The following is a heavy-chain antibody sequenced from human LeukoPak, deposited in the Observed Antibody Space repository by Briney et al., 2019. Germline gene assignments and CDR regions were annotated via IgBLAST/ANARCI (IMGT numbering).Heavy chain of an antibody. D-gene: IGHD3-10*01. V-gene: IGHV3-30*18. CDR1: GFTFSSYG. Sequence: GGSLRLSCAASGFTFSSYGMHWVRQAPGKGLEWVAVISYDGSNKYYADSVKGRFTISRDNSKNTLYLQMNSLRAEDTAVYYCAKAGHSDYYGSGSYYGGWGQGTLVTVSS. J-gene: IGHJ4*02. CDR2: ISYDGSNK. CDR3: AKAGHSDYYGSGSYYGG.